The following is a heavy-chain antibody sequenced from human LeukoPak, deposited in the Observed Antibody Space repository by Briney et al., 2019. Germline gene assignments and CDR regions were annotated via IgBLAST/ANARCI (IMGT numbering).Heavy chain of an antibody. CDR2: IFYSGST. D-gene: IGHD6-13*01. Sequence: SETLSLTCTVSGGSISSYYWSWIRQSPGKGLEWIGYIFYSGSTLYNPSLQSRVTISVDTSKNQFSLRLTSVTAADTAVYYCASGPYPAAGTDHQFDYWGQGTLVTVSS. J-gene: IGHJ4*02. CDR1: GGSISSYY. V-gene: IGHV4-59*01. CDR3: ASGPYPAAGTDHQFDY.